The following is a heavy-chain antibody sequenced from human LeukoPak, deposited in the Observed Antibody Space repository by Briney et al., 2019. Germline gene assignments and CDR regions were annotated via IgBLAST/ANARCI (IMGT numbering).Heavy chain of an antibody. CDR1: GGSISSSSYY. CDR3: ARPDRGTVTTVDY. D-gene: IGHD4-17*01. V-gene: IGHV4-39*01. J-gene: IGHJ4*02. CDR2: IYYSGNT. Sequence: SETLSLTCTVSGGSISSSSYYWGWIRQPPGKGLEWIGSIYYSGNTYYNPSLKSRVTISVDTSKNQFSLKLISVTAADTAVYYCARPDRGTVTTVDYWGQGTLVTVSS.